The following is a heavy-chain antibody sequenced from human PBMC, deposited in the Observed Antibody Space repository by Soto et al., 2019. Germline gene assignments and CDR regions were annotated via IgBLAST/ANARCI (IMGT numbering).Heavy chain of an antibody. CDR1: GLSFSSYA. Sequence: VQVLESGGGLAQPGRSLRLSCAVSGLSFSSYAMTWVRQSPGKGLEWVSSISRSGNSTYSADSVRGRFTTSRDNSKNTLYLQMNSLRAEDTAVYYCAKDAKILDWLPTSYYFDFWGQGTLVTVSS. D-gene: IGHD3-9*01. CDR2: ISRSGNST. V-gene: IGHV3-23*01. J-gene: IGHJ4*02. CDR3: AKDAKILDWLPTSYYFDF.